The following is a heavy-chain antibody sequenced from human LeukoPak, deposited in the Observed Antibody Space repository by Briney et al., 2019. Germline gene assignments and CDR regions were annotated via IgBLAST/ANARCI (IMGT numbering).Heavy chain of an antibody. CDR2: ISSSGSTI. CDR3: AKRSCSSTSCYPRLYYFDY. CDR1: GFTFSDYY. J-gene: IGHJ4*02. Sequence: GGSLRLSCAASGFTFSDYYMSWIRQAPGKGLEWVSYISSSGSTIYYADSVKGRFTISRDNSKNTLYLQMNSLRAEDTAVYYCAKRSCSSTSCYPRLYYFDYWGQGTLVTVSS. V-gene: IGHV3-11*01. D-gene: IGHD2-2*01.